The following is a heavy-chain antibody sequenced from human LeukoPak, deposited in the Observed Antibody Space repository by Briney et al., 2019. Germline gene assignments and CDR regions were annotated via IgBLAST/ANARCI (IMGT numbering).Heavy chain of an antibody. D-gene: IGHD3-22*01. J-gene: IGHJ4*02. Sequence: TSETLSLTCTVSGGSISSYYWSWIRQPAGKGLEWIGRIYTSGSTNYNPSLKSRVTMSVDTSKNQFSLKLSSVTAADTAVYYCARDQVDYDTPDHFDYWGKGTLVTVSS. CDR1: GGSISSYY. CDR3: ARDQVDYDTPDHFDY. V-gene: IGHV4-4*07. CDR2: IYTSGST.